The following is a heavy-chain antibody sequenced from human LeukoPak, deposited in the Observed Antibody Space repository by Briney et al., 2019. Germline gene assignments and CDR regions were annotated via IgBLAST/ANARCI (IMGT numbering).Heavy chain of an antibody. CDR3: ARTLNNSGYYHLNWFDP. CDR1: GGSFSGYY. V-gene: IGHV4-34*01. D-gene: IGHD3-22*01. J-gene: IGHJ5*02. CDR2: INHSGST. Sequence: PSETLSLTCAVYGGSFSGYYGSWIRQPPGKGLEWIGEINHSGSTNYNPSLKSRVTISVDTSKNQFSLKLSSVTAADTAVYYCARTLNNSGYYHLNWFDPWGQGTLVTVSS.